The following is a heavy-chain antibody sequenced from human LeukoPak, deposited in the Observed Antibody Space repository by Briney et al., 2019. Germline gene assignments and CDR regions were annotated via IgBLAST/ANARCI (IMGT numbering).Heavy chain of an antibody. V-gene: IGHV3-30-3*01. J-gene: IGHJ3*02. CDR1: GFTFSSYA. CDR3: ARELGSYYDSSGYYGAFDI. CDR2: ISYDGSNK. D-gene: IGHD3-22*01. Sequence: PGRSLRLSCAASGFTFSSYAMHWVRQAPGKGLEWVAVISYDGSNKYYADSVKGRFTISRDNSKNTLYLQMNSLRAEDTAVYYCARELGSYYDSSGYYGAFDIWGQGTMVTVSS.